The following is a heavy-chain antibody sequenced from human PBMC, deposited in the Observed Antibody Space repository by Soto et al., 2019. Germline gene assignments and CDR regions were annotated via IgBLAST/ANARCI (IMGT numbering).Heavy chain of an antibody. CDR1: GGSFSGYY. CDR3: ASSLSYYYYYGMDV. J-gene: IGHJ6*02. CDR2: INHSGST. Sequence: PSETLSLTCAVYGGSFSGYYWSWIRQPPGKGLGWIGEINHSGSTNYNPSLKSRVTISVDTSKNQFSLKLSSVTAADTAVYYCASSLSYYYYYGMDVWGQATTVTVSS. V-gene: IGHV4-34*01.